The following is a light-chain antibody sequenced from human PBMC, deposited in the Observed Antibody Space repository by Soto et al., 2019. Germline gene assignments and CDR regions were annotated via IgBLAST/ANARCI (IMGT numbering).Light chain of an antibody. CDR3: QQYNDNWT. Sequence: DIQMTQSPSTLSASVGDRVTITCRASQSISSWLAWYQQKPGKAPKLLIYKASTLQGGVPSRFSGSGSVTEFPLAISSVQPDDSATYYCQQYNDNWTFGQGTKVEIK. V-gene: IGKV1-5*03. J-gene: IGKJ1*01. CDR1: QSISSW. CDR2: KAS.